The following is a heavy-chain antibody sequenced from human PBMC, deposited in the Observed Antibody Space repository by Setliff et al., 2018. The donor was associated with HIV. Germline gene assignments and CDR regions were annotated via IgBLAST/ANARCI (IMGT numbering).Heavy chain of an antibody. Sequence: PSETLSLTCAVYGGSFGDQFWNWIRQSPGKGLEWISYISSTGTHIYYADSLKGRFTISRDNAKNSLYLQMNSLRAEDTAVYFCARPTNIDTLYYGSQTFYMYYYGMDVWGQGTTVTVSS. V-gene: IGHV3-21*05. D-gene: IGHD1-26*01. J-gene: IGHJ6*02. CDR3: ARPTNIDTLYYGSQTFYMYYYGMDV. CDR1: GGSFGDQF. CDR2: ISSTGTHI.